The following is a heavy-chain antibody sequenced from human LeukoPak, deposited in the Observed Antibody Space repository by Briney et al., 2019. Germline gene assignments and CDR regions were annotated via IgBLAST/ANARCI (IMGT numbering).Heavy chain of an antibody. CDR1: GYTFTSYD. CDR3: ARRAHTVTAPSRRGGDYYYYYMDV. CDR2: MNPNSGNT. Sequence: GASVKVSCKASGYTFTSYDINWVRQATGQGLEWMGWMNPNSGNTGYAQKFQGRVTMTRDTSISTAYMELRSLRSDDTAVYYCARRAHTVTAPSRRGGDYYYYYMDVWGKGTTVTISS. D-gene: IGHD4-17*01. V-gene: IGHV1-8*01. J-gene: IGHJ6*03.